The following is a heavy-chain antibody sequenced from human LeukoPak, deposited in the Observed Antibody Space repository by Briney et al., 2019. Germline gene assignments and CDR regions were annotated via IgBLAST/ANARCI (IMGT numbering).Heavy chain of an antibody. D-gene: IGHD2-15*01. J-gene: IGHJ4*02. CDR2: INHSGST. V-gene: IGHV4-34*01. CDR3: ARESWDYCSGGSCYGFDY. CDR1: GGSFSGYY. Sequence: SETLSLTCAVYGGSFSGYYWSWIRQPPGKGLEWIGEINHSGSTNYNPSLKSRVTISVDTSKNQFSLKLSSVTAADTAVYYCARESWDYCSGGSCYGFDYWGQGTLVTVSS.